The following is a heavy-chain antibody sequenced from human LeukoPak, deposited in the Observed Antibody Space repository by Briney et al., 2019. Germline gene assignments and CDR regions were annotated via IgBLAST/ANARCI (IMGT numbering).Heavy chain of an antibody. CDR1: GFTFSTYS. Sequence: PGGSLRLSCAASGFTFSTYSMSWVRQAPGKGLEWVATFSSGGRTSYADSVKGRFTISRDTSQNTVYLQMNSLRDEDTALYYCASILYGWGQGTLVTVSS. J-gene: IGHJ4*02. D-gene: IGHD2/OR15-2a*01. CDR2: FSSGGRT. CDR3: ASILYG. V-gene: IGHV3-53*01.